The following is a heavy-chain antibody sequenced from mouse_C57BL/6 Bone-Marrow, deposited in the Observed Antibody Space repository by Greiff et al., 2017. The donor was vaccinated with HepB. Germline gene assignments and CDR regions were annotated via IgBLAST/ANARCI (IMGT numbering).Heavy chain of an antibody. CDR3: ASDGSYAMDY. J-gene: IGHJ4*01. CDR1: GFTFSDYG. CDR2: ISSGSSTI. V-gene: IGHV5-17*01. Sequence: EVMLVESGGGLVKPGGSLKLSCAASGFTFSDYGMHWVRQAPEKGLEWVAYISSGSSTIYYADTVKGRFTISRDNAKNTLFLQMTSLRSEDTAMYYCASDGSYAMDYWGQGTSVTVSS.